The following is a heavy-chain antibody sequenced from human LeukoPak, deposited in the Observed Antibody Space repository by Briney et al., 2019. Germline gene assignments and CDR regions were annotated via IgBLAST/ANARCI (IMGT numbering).Heavy chain of an antibody. D-gene: IGHD6-6*01. J-gene: IGHJ3*02. CDR3: ARDYLSIAARDAFDI. Sequence: GASVKVSCKASGYTFTGYYMHWVRQAPGQGLEWMGWINPNNGGTNYAQKFQGRVTMTRDTSISTAYMELSRLRSDDTAVYYCARDYLSIAARDAFDIWGQGTMVTVSS. V-gene: IGHV1-2*02. CDR1: GYTFTGYY. CDR2: INPNNGGT.